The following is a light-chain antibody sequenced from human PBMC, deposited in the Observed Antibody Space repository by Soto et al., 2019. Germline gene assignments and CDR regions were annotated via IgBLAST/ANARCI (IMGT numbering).Light chain of an antibody. CDR2: KAS. J-gene: IGKJ2*01. Sequence: DIQMTQSPSTLSASIGDRVTITCRASQNIYSWLAWYQQKPGRAPKLLISKASSLESGVPSRFSGSGFGTEFTLTISSLQPDDFATYHCQQYNNYVVTFGQGTKLEMK. V-gene: IGKV1-5*03. CDR1: QNIYSW. CDR3: QQYNNYVVT.